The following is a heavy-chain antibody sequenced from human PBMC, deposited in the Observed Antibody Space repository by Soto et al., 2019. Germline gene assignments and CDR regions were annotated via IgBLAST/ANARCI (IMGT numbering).Heavy chain of an antibody. D-gene: IGHD3-3*01. V-gene: IGHV1-18*01. CDR1: GYTFTSYG. CDR2: ISAYNGNT. CDR3: ARGYHYDFWSGYYGPDY. J-gene: IGHJ4*02. Sequence: ASVKVSRKASGYTFTSYGISWVRQAPGQGLEWMGWISAYNGNTNYVQKLQGRVTMTTDTSTSTAYMELRSLRSDDTAVYYCARGYHYDFWSGYYGPDYWGQGTLVTVSS.